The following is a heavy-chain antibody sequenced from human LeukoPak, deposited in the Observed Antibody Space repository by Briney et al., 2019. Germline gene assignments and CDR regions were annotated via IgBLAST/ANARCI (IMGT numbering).Heavy chain of an antibody. Sequence: GGSLRLSCAASGFTFDDYTMHWVRRAPGKGLEWVSLISWDGGSTYYADSVKGRFTISRDNSKNSLYLQMNSLRTEDTALYYCAKDWSSSSGFDYWGQGTLVTVSS. CDR3: AKDWSSSSGFDY. CDR2: ISWDGGST. J-gene: IGHJ4*02. CDR1: GFTFDDYT. D-gene: IGHD6-6*01. V-gene: IGHV3-43*01.